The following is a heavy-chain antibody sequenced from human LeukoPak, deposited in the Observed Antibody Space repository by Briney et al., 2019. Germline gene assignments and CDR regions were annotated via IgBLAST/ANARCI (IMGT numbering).Heavy chain of an antibody. J-gene: IGHJ4*02. CDR2: INTNTGNP. CDR3: ATAYCGGDCYSEDRYYFDY. CDR1: GYTFTSYA. V-gene: IGHV7-4-1*02. D-gene: IGHD2-21*02. Sequence: ASVKVSCKASGYTFTSYAMNWVRQAPGQGLEWMGWINTNTGNPTYAQGFTGRFVFSLDTSVSTAYLQISSLKAEDTAVYYCATAYCGGDCYSEDRYYFDYWGQGTLVTVSS.